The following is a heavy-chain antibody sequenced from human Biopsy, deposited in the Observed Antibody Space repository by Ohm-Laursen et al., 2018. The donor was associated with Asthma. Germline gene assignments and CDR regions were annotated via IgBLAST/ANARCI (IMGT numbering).Heavy chain of an antibody. CDR3: ARGQGRGIQLWSLDP. D-gene: IGHD5-18*01. Sequence: TLSLTCTVSGGSINIGDYYWSWIRQHPVKGLEWIGYIYYSGSTYYNPSLKSRVSISLDTSKNQFSLSLSFVTAADTAVYFCARGQGRGIQLWSLDPWGQGTLVTVSS. CDR1: GGSINIGDYY. V-gene: IGHV4-31*03. J-gene: IGHJ5*02. CDR2: IYYSGST.